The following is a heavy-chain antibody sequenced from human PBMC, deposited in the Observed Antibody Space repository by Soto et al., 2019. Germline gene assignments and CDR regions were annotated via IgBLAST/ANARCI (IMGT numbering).Heavy chain of an antibody. CDR2: IIPIFGTA. Sequence: QVQLVQSGAEVKKPGSSVKVSCKASRGTFSSYAISWVRQAPGQGLEWMGGIIPIFGTANYAQKFQGRVTITADESTSTAYMELSSLRSEDTAVYYCARGADYYDSSPGHYFDYWGQGTLVTVSS. D-gene: IGHD3-22*01. CDR1: RGTFSSYA. CDR3: ARGADYYDSSPGHYFDY. J-gene: IGHJ4*02. V-gene: IGHV1-69*01.